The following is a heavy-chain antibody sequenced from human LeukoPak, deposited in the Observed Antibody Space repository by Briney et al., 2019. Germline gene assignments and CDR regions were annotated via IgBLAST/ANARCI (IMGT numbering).Heavy chain of an antibody. CDR2: ISSSSSYI. J-gene: IGHJ3*02. D-gene: IGHD1-26*01. Sequence: WGSLRLSCAASGFTFSSYSMNWVRQAPGKGLEWVSSISSSSSYIYYADSVKGRFTISRDNAKNSLYLQMNSLRAEDTALYYCARLGMTIVGATENAFDIWGQGTMVTVSS. CDR1: GFTFSSYS. V-gene: IGHV3-21*04. CDR3: ARLGMTIVGATENAFDI.